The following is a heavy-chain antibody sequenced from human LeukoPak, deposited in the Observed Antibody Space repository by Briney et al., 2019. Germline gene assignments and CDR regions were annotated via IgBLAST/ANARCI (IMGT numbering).Heavy chain of an antibody. CDR3: ARGLRYFDLGTYYYMDA. CDR1: GYTFTSYD. CDR2: MNPNSGNT. D-gene: IGHD3-9*01. J-gene: IGHJ6*03. V-gene: IGHV1-8*03. Sequence: GASVKVSCKASGYTFTSYDINWVRQATGQGLEWMGWMNPNSGNTGYAQKFQGRVTITRNTSISTAYMELSSLRSEDTAVYYCARGLRYFDLGTYYYMDAWGKGTTVTVSS.